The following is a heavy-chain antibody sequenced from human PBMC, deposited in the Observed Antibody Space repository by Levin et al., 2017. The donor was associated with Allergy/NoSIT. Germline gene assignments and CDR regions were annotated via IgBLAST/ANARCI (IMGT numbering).Heavy chain of an antibody. D-gene: IGHD6-13*01. CDR2: INPNSGGT. CDR1: GYTFTGYY. Sequence: ASVKVSCKASGYTFTGYYMHWVRQAPGQGLEWMGWINPNSGGTNYAQKFQGRVTMTRDTSISTAYMELSRLRSDDTAVYYCARGISSSSSWYHWFDPWGQGTLVTVSS. J-gene: IGHJ5*02. V-gene: IGHV1-2*02. CDR3: ARGISSSSSWYHWFDP.